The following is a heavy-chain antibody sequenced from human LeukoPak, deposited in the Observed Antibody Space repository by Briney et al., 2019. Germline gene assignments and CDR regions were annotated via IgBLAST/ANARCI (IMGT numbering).Heavy chain of an antibody. CDR1: GFTFSLYW. D-gene: IGHD5/OR15-5a*01. CDR2: IKQDGSEK. J-gene: IGHJ4*02. Sequence: PGGSLRLPCAASGFTFSLYWMSWVRQAPGKGLEWVANIKQDGSEKYYVDSVKGRFTISRDNARNSLYLQMNSLRAEDTAVYYCVSTATFDHWGQGTLVTVSS. V-gene: IGHV3-7*05. CDR3: VSTATFDH.